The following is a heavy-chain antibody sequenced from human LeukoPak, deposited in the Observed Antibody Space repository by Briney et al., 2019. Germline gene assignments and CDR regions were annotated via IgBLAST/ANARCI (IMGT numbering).Heavy chain of an antibody. J-gene: IGHJ5*02. CDR3: ARGAVAGRLPPDP. V-gene: IGHV3-21*01. CDR2: ISSSSSYI. CDR1: GFTFSSYS. Sequence: PGGSLRLSCAASGFTFSSYSMNWVRQAPGKGLEWVSSISSSSSYIYYADSVKGRFTISRDNAKNSLYLQMNSLRAEDTAVYYCARGAVAGRLPPDPWGQGTLVTVSS. D-gene: IGHD6-19*01.